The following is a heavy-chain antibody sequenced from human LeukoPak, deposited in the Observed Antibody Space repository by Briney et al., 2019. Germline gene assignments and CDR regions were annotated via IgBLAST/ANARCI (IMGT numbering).Heavy chain of an antibody. CDR3: ARDALIVVVPAAISYDYYYGMDV. CDR1: GFTFSDYY. J-gene: IGHJ6*02. D-gene: IGHD2-2*02. V-gene: IGHV3-11*06. CDR2: ISSSSSYI. Sequence: PGGSLRLSCAASGFTFSDYYMSWIRQAPGKGLEWVSSISSSSSYIYYADSVKGRFTISRDNAKNSLYLQMNSLRAEDTAVYYCARDALIVVVPAAISYDYYYGMDVWGQGTTVTVSS.